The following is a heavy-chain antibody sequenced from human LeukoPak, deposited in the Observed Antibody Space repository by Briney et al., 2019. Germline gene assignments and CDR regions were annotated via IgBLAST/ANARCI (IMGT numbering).Heavy chain of an antibody. J-gene: IGHJ3*02. D-gene: IGHD2-2*01. V-gene: IGHV1-24*01. CDR2: FDPGDGET. CDR3: ATPAYGGAFDI. CDR1: GYTLTELS. Sequence: ASVKVSCMVSGYTLTELSMHWVRQAPGKGLEWMGGFDPGDGETIYAQKFQGRVTMTEDTSTDTAYMELSSLRSEDTAVYYCATPAYGGAFDIWGQGTMVTVSS.